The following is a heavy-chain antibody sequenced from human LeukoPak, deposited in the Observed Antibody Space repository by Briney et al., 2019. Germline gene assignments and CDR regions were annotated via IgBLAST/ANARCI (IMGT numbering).Heavy chain of an antibody. CDR1: GFTFSSFA. J-gene: IGHJ4*02. CDR2: ISSDGSNK. V-gene: IGHV3-30*01. D-gene: IGHD2-2*02. Sequence: GGSLRLSCAASGFTFSSFAIDWVRQAPGKGLEWVAVISSDGSNKFYADSVRGRFTISRDNSKNTLNLQMNSLRPEDTAVYYCARDRPVGVPIAISYDLDSWGQGTLVSVSS. CDR3: ARDRPVGVPIAISYDLDS.